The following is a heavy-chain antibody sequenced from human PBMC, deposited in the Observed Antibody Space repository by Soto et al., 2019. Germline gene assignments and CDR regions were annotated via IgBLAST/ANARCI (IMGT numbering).Heavy chain of an antibody. J-gene: IGHJ6*02. V-gene: IGHV3-48*03. CDR2: ISSSGSTI. CDR1: GFTFSSYE. D-gene: IGHD3-3*02. CDR3: ARELFSRRSGMDV. Sequence: PGGSLRLSCAASGFTFSSYEMNWVRQAPGKGLEWVSYISSSGSTIYYADSVKGRFTISRDNAKNSMHLQMNSLRAEDTAVYYCARELFSRRSGMDVWGQGTTVTVSS.